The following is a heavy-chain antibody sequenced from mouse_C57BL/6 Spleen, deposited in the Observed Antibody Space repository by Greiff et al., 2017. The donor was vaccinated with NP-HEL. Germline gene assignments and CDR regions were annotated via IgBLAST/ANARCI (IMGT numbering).Heavy chain of an antibody. Sequence: EVHLVESGGGLVKPGGSLKLSCAASGFTFSSYAMSWVRQTPEKRLEWVATISDGGSYTYYPDNVKGRFTISRDNAKNNLYLQMSHLKSEDTAMYYCAREGPYYSNFYYFDYWGQGTTLTVSS. D-gene: IGHD2-5*01. V-gene: IGHV5-4*01. CDR2: ISDGGSYT. CDR1: GFTFSSYA. J-gene: IGHJ2*01. CDR3: AREGPYYSNFYYFDY.